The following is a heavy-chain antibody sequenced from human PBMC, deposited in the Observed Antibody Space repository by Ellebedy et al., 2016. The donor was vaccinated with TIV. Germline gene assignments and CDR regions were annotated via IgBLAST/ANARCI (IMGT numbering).Heavy chain of an antibody. V-gene: IGHV4-34*01. J-gene: IGHJ4*02. D-gene: IGHD3-22*01. CDR2: INHSGST. Sequence: SETLSLXCAVYGGSFSGYYWSWIRQPPGKGLEWIGEINHSGSTNYNPSLKSRVTISVDTSKNQFSLKLSSVTAADTAVYYCARAYSSGYPYWGQGTLVTVSS. CDR1: GGSFSGYY. CDR3: ARAYSSGYPY.